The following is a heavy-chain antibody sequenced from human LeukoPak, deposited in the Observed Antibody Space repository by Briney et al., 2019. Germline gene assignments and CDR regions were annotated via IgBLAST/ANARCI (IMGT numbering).Heavy chain of an antibody. CDR1: GGSVSGYY. D-gene: IGHD6-6*01. CDR2: INHSGST. V-gene: IGHV4-34*01. Sequence: SETLSLTCAVYGGSVSGYYWSWIRQPPGKGLEWIGEINHSGSTNYNPSLKSRVTISVDTSKNQFSLKLSSVTAADTAVYYCARDRRIAARPGKAKNYYFDYWGQGTLVTVSS. CDR3: ARDRRIAARPGKAKNYYFDY. J-gene: IGHJ4*02.